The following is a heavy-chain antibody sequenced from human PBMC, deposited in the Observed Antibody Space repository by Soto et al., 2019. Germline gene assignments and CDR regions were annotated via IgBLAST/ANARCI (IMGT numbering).Heavy chain of an antibody. CDR1: GYSISSGYY. CDR2: IYHSGST. Sequence: LSLTCAVSGYSISSGYYWGWIRQPPGKGLEWIGSIYHSGSTYYNPSLKSRVTISVDTSKNQFSLKLSSVTAADTAVYYCARDPLTIFGVVIIPGYLDYWGQGTLVTVS. V-gene: IGHV4-38-2*02. J-gene: IGHJ4*02. CDR3: ARDPLTIFGVVIIPGYLDY. D-gene: IGHD3-3*01.